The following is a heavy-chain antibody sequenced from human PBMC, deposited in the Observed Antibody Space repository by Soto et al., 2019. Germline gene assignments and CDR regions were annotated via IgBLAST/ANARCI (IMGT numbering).Heavy chain of an antibody. CDR3: AKPKKPSSGSSYPF. Sequence: GGSLRLSCAASGFTFSSYAMSWVRQAPGKGLEWVSTISGSGGSTNYADSVKGRFTISRDNSKNTLYLQMNSLRAEDTAVYYCAKPKKPSSGSSYPFWGQGTLVTVSS. CDR2: ISGSGGST. V-gene: IGHV3-23*01. J-gene: IGHJ4*02. CDR1: GFTFSSYA. D-gene: IGHD3-22*01.